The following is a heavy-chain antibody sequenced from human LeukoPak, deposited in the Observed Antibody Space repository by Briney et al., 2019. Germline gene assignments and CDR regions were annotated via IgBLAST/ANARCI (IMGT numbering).Heavy chain of an antibody. CDR3: ARPTITMRVGVNHWFDP. V-gene: IGHV1-18*01. J-gene: IGHJ5*02. CDR2: ISAYNGNT. CDR1: GYTFTSYG. Sequence: ASVKVSCKASGYTFTSYGISWVRQAPGQGLEWMGWISAYNGNTNYAQKLQGRVTMTTDTSTSTAYMDLRSLRSDDTAVYYCARPTITMRVGVNHWFDPYGQGTLVTVSS. D-gene: IGHD3-22*01.